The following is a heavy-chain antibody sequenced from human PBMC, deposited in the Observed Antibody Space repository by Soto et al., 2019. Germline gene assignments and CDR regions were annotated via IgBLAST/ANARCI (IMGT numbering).Heavy chain of an antibody. CDR2: ISSSGSTI. CDR1: GFTFSDYY. V-gene: IGHV3-11*01. J-gene: IGHJ4*02. CDR3: ERDGAHCGDYAYDY. D-gene: IGHD4-17*01. Sequence: QVQLVESGGGLVKPGGSLRLSCAASGFTFSDYYMSWIRQAPGKGLEWVSYISSSGSTIYYADSVKGRFTISRDNAKNALYLQKNSLRGEDTAGYYGERDGAHCGDYAYDYWGQGTLVTVSS.